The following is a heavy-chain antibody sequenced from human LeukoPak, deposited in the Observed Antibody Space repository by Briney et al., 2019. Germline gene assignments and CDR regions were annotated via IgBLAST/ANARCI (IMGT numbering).Heavy chain of an antibody. CDR3: SRDSLSSCGGDCYSGLDV. V-gene: IGHV3-74*01. D-gene: IGHD2-21*02. J-gene: IGHJ6*02. Sequence: GGSLRLSCAASGFTFSNYWMHWVRQAPGEALMWVSRIKSDGSSTTYADSVKGRFTISRDNAKNTLYLQMNSLRAEDTAVYYCSRDSLSSCGGDCYSGLDVWGQGTTVTVSS. CDR2: IKSDGSST. CDR1: GFTFSNYW.